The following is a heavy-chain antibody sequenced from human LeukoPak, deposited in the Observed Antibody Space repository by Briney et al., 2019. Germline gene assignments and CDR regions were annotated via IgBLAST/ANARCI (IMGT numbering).Heavy chain of an antibody. J-gene: IGHJ3*02. CDR1: GFTFGDYA. CDR2: IRSKAYGGKT. V-gene: IGHV3-49*04. D-gene: IGHD3-3*01. CDR3: MRSYYDFWSGSPPDAFDI. Sequence: PGGSLRLSCTACGFTFGDYAMRWVRQAPGKGLEGVGFIRSKAYGGKTEYAASVKGRFTISRDDSKSIAYLQMNSLKTEDTAVYYCMRSYYDFWSGSPPDAFDIWGQGTMVTVSS.